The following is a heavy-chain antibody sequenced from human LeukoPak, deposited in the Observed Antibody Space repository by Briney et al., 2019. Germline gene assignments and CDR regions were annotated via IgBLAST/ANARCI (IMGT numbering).Heavy chain of an antibody. J-gene: IGHJ5*02. D-gene: IGHD3-9*01. V-gene: IGHV3-48*04. CDR3: ASLTYYDLLTGYNNWFDP. CDR1: GFTFSSFN. CDR2: ITSSGTTI. Sequence: PGGSLRLSCAASGFTFSSFNMNWVRQAPGKGLEWISHITSSGTTIYYADSVRGRFTVSRDNAKNSLYLQVNSLRAEDTAVYYCASLTYYDLLTGYNNWFDPWGQGTLVTVSS.